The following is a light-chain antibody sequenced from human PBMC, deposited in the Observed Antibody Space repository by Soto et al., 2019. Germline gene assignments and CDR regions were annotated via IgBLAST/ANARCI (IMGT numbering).Light chain of an antibody. Sequence: QSALTQPPSASGSPGQSVTISCTGTSSDVGGYNYVSWYQQHPGKAPKLMIYEVSKRPSGVPDRFSGSKSGNTASLTVSGLQAEDEAGYYCSSYAGSNAVVFGGGTQLTVL. CDR3: SSYAGSNAVV. V-gene: IGLV2-8*01. CDR2: EVS. J-gene: IGLJ2*01. CDR1: SSDVGGYNY.